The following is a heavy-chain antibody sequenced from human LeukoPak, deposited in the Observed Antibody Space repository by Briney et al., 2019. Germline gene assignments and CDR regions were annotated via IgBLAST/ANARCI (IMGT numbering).Heavy chain of an antibody. Sequence: PGGSLRLSCAASGFTFSSYSMNWVRQAPGKGLEWVSSISSSSSYIYYANSVKGRFTISRDNAKNSLYLQMNSLRAEDTAVYYCVGFDWLLTRDAFDIWGQGTMVTVSS. CDR2: ISSSSSYI. D-gene: IGHD3-9*01. CDR3: VGFDWLLTRDAFDI. J-gene: IGHJ3*02. CDR1: GFTFSSYS. V-gene: IGHV3-21*01.